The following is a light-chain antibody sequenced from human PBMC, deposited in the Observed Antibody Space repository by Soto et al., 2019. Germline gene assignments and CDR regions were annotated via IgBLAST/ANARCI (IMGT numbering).Light chain of an antibody. CDR2: LNSDGSH. V-gene: IGLV4-69*01. CDR3: QTWGTGIPV. CDR1: SGHSSYA. J-gene: IGLJ2*01. Sequence: QPVLTQSPSASASPGASVKLTCTLSSGHSSYAIAWHQQQPEKGPRYLMKLNSDGSHSKGDGIPDRFSGSSSGAERYLTISSLQSEDEADYYCQTWGTGIPVFGGGTQLTVL.